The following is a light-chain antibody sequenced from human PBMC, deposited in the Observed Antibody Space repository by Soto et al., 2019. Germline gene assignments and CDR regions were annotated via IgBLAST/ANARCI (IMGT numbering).Light chain of an antibody. J-gene: IGKJ1*01. CDR2: GAS. CDR1: QSVSSSF. CDR3: QQYDSSPWT. V-gene: IGKV3-20*01. Sequence: EIVLTQSPGTLSLSPGERATLSCRASQSVSSSFLAWYQQKPGQAPRLLIYGASTRATGIPDRFSGSGSGTDFTLTISRLEPEDFALYYCQQYDSSPWTFGQGTKVEIK.